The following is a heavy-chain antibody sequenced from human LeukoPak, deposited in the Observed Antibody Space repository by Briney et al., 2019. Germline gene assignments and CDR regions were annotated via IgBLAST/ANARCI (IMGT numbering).Heavy chain of an antibody. J-gene: IGHJ4*02. Sequence: GGSLRLSCAASGFTFSSYAMSWVRQAPGKGLEWVSAISGRGGSTYYADSVKGRFTISRDNSKNTLYLQMNSLRAEDTAVYYCAKDTRIDFWSGYYNYWSQGTLVTVSS. CDR2: ISGRGGST. CDR1: GFTFSSYA. D-gene: IGHD3-3*01. V-gene: IGHV3-23*01. CDR3: AKDTRIDFWSGYYNY.